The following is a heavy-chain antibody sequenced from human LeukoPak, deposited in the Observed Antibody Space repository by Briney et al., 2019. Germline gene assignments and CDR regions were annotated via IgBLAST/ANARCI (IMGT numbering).Heavy chain of an antibody. CDR1: TFTFSNYG. CDR2: VSSEGSVE. J-gene: IGHJ4*02. CDR3: VKEFGGHSYGAYFDY. D-gene: IGHD5-18*01. Sequence: GGSLRLSCAASTFTFSNYGMQWVRQAPGKGLEWVAVVSSEGSVEYYGDSVKGRFTISRDNSKNTLYLQMNSLRVEDTAVYYCVKEFGGHSYGAYFDYWGQGTLVTVSS. V-gene: IGHV3-30*18.